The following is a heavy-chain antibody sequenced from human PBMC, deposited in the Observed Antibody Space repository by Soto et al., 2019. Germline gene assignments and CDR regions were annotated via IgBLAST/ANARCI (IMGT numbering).Heavy chain of an antibody. J-gene: IGHJ4*02. Sequence: QVQLVQSGAEVKKPGASVKVSCKASGYTFINYGLSWVRQAPGQGLEWMGWISAYNGNTNYAQKFQGRVTITTDTSTSTAYMELRSLRSDDTAVYYCARCAYCSGDSCHSRISDYWGQGTLVGVSS. CDR3: ARCAYCSGDSCHSRISDY. CDR1: GYTFINYG. D-gene: IGHD2-15*01. CDR2: ISAYNGNT. V-gene: IGHV1-18*01.